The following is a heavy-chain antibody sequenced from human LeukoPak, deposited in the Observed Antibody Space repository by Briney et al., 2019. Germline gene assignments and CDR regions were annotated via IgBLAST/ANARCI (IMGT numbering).Heavy chain of an antibody. V-gene: IGHV3-23*01. CDR2: ISGSGGST. J-gene: IGHJ3*02. D-gene: IGHD4-17*01. CDR1: GLTFSSYA. CDR3: AKVIGDYVAFDI. Sequence: PGGSLRLSCAASGLTFSSYAMSWVRQAPGKGLEWVSAISGSGGSTYYADSVKGRFTISRDNSKNTLYLQMNSLRAEDTAVYYCAKVIGDYVAFDIWGQGTMVTVSS.